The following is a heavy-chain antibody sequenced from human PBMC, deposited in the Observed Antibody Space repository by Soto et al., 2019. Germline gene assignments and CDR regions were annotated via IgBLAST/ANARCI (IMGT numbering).Heavy chain of an antibody. CDR2: INPHSGGT. V-gene: IGHV1-2*02. J-gene: IGHJ2*01. CDR3: ARHGAFRPKSAAATPHWCFDL. D-gene: IGHD6-25*01. CDR1: GYTFSGYY. Sequence: QGQLVQSGAEVKKPGASVKVSCRASGYTFSGYYLHWVRQAPGQGLEWMGWINPHSGGTNFAQNFEDRSTMTGDTSINTAYMELRGLRSDAPAVYFCARHGAFRPKSAAATPHWCFDLWGRGTRVTVSS.